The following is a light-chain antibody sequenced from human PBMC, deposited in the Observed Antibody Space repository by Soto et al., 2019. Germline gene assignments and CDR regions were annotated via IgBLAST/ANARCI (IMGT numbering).Light chain of an antibody. J-gene: IGKJ4*01. Sequence: DIVMTQSPDSLAVSLGERTTINCKSSQSVLYSYSNKNCLAWYQQKPGQPPRLLIFWASSREPGVPDRFSGSGSGTDFTLTISSLQAEDVAVYYCQQYYNTPLTFGGGTKVEIK. V-gene: IGKV4-1*01. CDR1: QSVLYSYSNKNC. CDR2: WAS. CDR3: QQYYNTPLT.